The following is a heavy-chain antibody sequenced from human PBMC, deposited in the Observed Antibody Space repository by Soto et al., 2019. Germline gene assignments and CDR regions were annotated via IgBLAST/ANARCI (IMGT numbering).Heavy chain of an antibody. J-gene: IGHJ4*02. CDR1: GGSISSSSYY. D-gene: IGHD6-19*01. CDR2: IYYSGST. Sequence: ETLSLTCTVSGGSISSSSYYWGWLRQPPEKGQEWIGTIYYSGSTYYNPSLKSRVTMSVDTAKNQFSLKLNSVTAADTAVYYCASLLEGVAVAHWGQGTLVTVSS. V-gene: IGHV4-39*01. CDR3: ASLLEGVAVAH.